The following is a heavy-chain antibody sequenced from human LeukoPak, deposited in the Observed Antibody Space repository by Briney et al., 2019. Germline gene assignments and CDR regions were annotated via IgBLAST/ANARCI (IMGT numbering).Heavy chain of an antibody. CDR1: GFTVRNNY. J-gene: IGHJ4*02. CDR3: ARYSNYYDSSGYVPNFDY. D-gene: IGHD3-22*01. V-gene: IGHV3-20*04. Sequence: PGGSLRLSCAASGFTVRNNYMSWVRQAPGKGLEWVSGIHWNGGGTGYADSVKGRFTISRDNAKNSLYLQMNSLRAEDTAVYYCARYSNYYDSSGYVPNFDYWGQGTLVTVSS. CDR2: IHWNGGGT.